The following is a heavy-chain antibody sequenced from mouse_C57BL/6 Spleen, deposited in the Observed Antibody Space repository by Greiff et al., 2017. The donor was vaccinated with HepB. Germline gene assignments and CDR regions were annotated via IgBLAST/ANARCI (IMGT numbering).Heavy chain of an antibody. CDR1: GYTFTSYW. CDR2: IDPSDSYT. V-gene: IGHV1-69*01. J-gene: IGHJ2*01. CDR3: ERGEFSYYFDY. D-gene: IGHD6-1*01. Sequence: QVQLKQPGAELVMPGASVKLSCKASGYTFTSYWMHWVKQRPGQGLEWIGEIDPSDSYTNYNQKFKGKSTWTVDKSSSTAYMQLSSLTSEDSGVYHCERGEFSYYFDYWGKGPPLTVPS.